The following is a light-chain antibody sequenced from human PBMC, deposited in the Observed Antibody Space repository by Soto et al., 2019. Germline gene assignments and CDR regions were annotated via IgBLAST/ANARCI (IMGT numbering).Light chain of an antibody. Sequence: QSALTQPRSVSGSPGQSVTISCTGTSSDVGGYNYVSWYQQHPGKAPKLMIYDVSQRPSGVPDRFSGSKSGTTASLTISGLQAEDEADYYCCSYAGSYTVVFGGGTKVTVL. J-gene: IGLJ2*01. CDR1: SSDVGGYNY. CDR3: CSYAGSYTVV. CDR2: DVS. V-gene: IGLV2-11*01.